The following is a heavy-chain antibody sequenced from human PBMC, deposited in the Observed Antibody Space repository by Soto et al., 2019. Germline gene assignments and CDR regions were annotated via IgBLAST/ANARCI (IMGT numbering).Heavy chain of an antibody. Sequence: PSETLSLTCTVSGGSISSYYWSWIRQPPGKGLEWIGYIYYSGSTNYNPSLKSRVTISVDTSKNQFSLKLSSVTAADTAVYYCARGYYYYGMDVWGQGTTVTLYS. V-gene: IGHV4-59*01. J-gene: IGHJ6*02. CDR1: GGSISSYY. CDR2: IYYSGST. CDR3: ARGYYYYGMDV.